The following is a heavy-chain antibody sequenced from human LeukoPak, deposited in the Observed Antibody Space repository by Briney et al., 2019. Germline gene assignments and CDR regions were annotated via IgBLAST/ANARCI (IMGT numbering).Heavy chain of an antibody. Sequence: GGSLRLSCAASGFTFSSYGMHWVRQAPGQGLEWMGLINPTGGSTGYAQKFQGRVTMTRDMSTSTDYMELSSLRSEDTAIYYCARDNSVGDNAWWFDPWGQGTLVTVSS. CDR1: GFTFSSYG. D-gene: IGHD1-26*01. J-gene: IGHJ5*02. CDR2: INPTGGST. CDR3: ARDNSVGDNAWWFDP. V-gene: IGHV1-46*01.